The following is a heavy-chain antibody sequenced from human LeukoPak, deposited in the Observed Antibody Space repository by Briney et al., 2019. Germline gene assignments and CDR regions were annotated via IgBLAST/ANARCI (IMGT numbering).Heavy chain of an antibody. D-gene: IGHD4-23*01. V-gene: IGHV3-53*01. CDR1: GFTVSSNY. CDR2: IYSGGST. Sequence: GGSLRLSWAASGFTVSSNYMNWVRQAPGKGLEWLSVIYSGGSTYYADSVKGRFTISRDNSKNTLFLQMNSLRAEDTAEYYCARGDDYGGAWYYFDYWGQGTLVTVSS. CDR3: ARGDDYGGAWYYFDY. J-gene: IGHJ4*02.